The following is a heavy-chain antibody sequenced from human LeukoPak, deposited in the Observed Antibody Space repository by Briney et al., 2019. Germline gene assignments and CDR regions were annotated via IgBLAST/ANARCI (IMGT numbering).Heavy chain of an antibody. J-gene: IGHJ4*02. CDR3: AKSRSGSANWALQIFDN. V-gene: IGHV3-7*03. D-gene: IGHD1-1*01. Sequence: GGSLRLSCAAPGFTFSSYWMSWVRQAPGKGLEWVANIKQDGSEKYYVDSVKGRFTISRDNAKNSLYLQMNSLRAEDTAVYFCAKSRSGSANWALQIFDNWGQGTLVTVSS. CDR2: IKQDGSEK. CDR1: GFTFSSYW.